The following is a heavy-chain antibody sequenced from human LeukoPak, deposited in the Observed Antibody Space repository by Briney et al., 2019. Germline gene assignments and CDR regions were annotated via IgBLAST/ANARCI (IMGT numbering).Heavy chain of an antibody. CDR3: ACDIVATSGDF. CDR2: ITTSGDDI. V-gene: IGHV3-11*04. J-gene: IGHJ4*02. CDR1: GFTFSDYY. Sequence: GGSLRLSCAASGFTFSDYYMSRIRQAPGKGLEWVAYITTSGDDIYYADSVKGRFTISRDNAKNAPYLQMNSLRVEDTALYYCACDIVATSGDFWGQGTLVSVSS. D-gene: IGHD5-12*01.